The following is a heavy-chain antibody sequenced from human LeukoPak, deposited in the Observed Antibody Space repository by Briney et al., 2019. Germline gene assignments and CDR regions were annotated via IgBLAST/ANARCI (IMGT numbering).Heavy chain of an antibody. Sequence: GGSLRLSCAASGFTFSNYWMSWVRQAPGKGLEWVANIKQDGSEKCYVDSVKGRFTISRDNAKNSLYLQMNSLRAEDTAVYYCARDRWELLSNSYHYCGLDVWGQGTTVTVSS. J-gene: IGHJ6*02. CDR2: IKQDGSEK. CDR1: GFTFSNYW. CDR3: ARDRWELLSNSYHYCGLDV. D-gene: IGHD2-15*01. V-gene: IGHV3-7*01.